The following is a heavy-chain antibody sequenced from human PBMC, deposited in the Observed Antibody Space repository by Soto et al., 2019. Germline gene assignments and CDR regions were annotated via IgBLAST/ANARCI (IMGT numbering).Heavy chain of an antibody. V-gene: IGHV4-59*12. CDR2: IYYSGST. CDR3: ARDKSEDVDTAMAHFDY. Sequence: PSETLSLTCTVSGGSISSYYWSWIRQPPGKGLEWIGYIYYSGSTNYNPSLKSRVTISVDTSKNQFSLKLSSVTAADTAVYYCARDKSEDVDTAMAHFDYWGQGNLVTVSS. D-gene: IGHD5-18*01. CDR1: GGSISSYY. J-gene: IGHJ4*02.